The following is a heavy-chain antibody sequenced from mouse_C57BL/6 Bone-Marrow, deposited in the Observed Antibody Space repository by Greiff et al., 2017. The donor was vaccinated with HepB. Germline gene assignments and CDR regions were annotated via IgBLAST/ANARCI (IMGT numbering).Heavy chain of an antibody. CDR3: ARGSTAQATSYPYAMDY. CDR2: INPSNGGT. J-gene: IGHJ4*01. V-gene: IGHV1-53*01. D-gene: IGHD3-2*02. Sequence: QVQLQQPGTELVKPGASVKLSCKASGYTFTSYWMHWVKQRPGQGLEWIGNINPSNGGTNYNEKFKSKATLTVDKSSSTAYMQLSSLTSEDSAVYYCARGSTAQATSYPYAMDYWGQGTSVTVSS. CDR1: GYTFTSYW.